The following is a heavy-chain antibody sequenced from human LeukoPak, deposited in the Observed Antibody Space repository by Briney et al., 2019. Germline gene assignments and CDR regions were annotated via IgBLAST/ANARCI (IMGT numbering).Heavy chain of an antibody. Sequence: PSETLSLTCTVSGGSISNSSHYWGWIRQPPGKGLEWIGSIYYSGSTYYNPSLKSRVTIYVDTSKNQFSLKRSSVTTADTAVYYCARTIVGAPDYWGQGTLVTVSS. CDR1: GGSISNSSHY. CDR2: IYYSGST. V-gene: IGHV4-39*01. CDR3: ARTIVGAPDY. D-gene: IGHD1-26*01. J-gene: IGHJ4*02.